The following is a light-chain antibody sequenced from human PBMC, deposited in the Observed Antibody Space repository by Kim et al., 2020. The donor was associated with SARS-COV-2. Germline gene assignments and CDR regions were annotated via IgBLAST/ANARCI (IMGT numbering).Light chain of an antibody. CDR3: QQYGGAPRT. Sequence: PGDRATLSCRASQSLSSAYIAWYQQTPGQAPRLLVFGASGRATGIPDRFSGSGSGTDFTLSISRLEPEDFAVYYCQQYGGAPRTFGQGTKVDIK. J-gene: IGKJ1*01. V-gene: IGKV3-20*01. CDR1: QSLSSAY. CDR2: GAS.